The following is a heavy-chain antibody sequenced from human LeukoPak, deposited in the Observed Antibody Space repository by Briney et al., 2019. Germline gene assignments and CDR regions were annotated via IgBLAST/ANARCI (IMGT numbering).Heavy chain of an antibody. V-gene: IGHV4-59*01. CDR1: GASISSYY. CDR3: ARVDYYDSSGYYNWFDP. Sequence: SETLSLTCTVSGASISSYYWSWIRQPPGKGLEWIGYIYYSGSTNYNPSLKSRVAISVDTSKNQFSLKLSSVTAADTAVYYCARVDYYDSSGYYNWFDPWGQGTLVTVSS. J-gene: IGHJ5*02. D-gene: IGHD3-22*01. CDR2: IYYSGST.